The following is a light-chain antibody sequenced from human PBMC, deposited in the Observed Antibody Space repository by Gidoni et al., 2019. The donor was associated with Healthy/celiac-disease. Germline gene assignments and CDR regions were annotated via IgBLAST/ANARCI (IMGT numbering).Light chain of an antibody. Sequence: EIVLTQSPATLSLSPGERATLSCRASQSVRSYLAWYQQKPGQAPRLLIYVASNRATGIPARFSGSGSGTDFTLTISSLEPEDFAVYYCQQRSNWPLTFGGGTKVEIK. CDR2: VAS. CDR1: QSVRSY. J-gene: IGKJ4*01. CDR3: QQRSNWPLT. V-gene: IGKV3-11*01.